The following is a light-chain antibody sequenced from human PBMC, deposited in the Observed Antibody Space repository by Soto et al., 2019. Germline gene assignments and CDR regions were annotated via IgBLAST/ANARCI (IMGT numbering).Light chain of an antibody. CDR1: QRIENY. V-gene: IGKV1-39*01. Sequence: DIPMTQYPTSLSASVGDTATITCRTSQRIENYLNWYQLKPGQAPNLLIYSVSSLQSGVPSRFSGSGSGTDFTLTISSLRPEDFATYYCQQTCSIARTFGQGAKLEIK. CDR3: QQTCSIART. CDR2: SVS. J-gene: IGKJ1*01.